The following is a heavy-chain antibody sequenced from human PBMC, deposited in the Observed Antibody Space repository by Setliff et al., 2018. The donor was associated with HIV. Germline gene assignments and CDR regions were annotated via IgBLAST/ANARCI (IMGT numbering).Heavy chain of an antibody. CDR3: TRLGEAGLDYYMDV. D-gene: IGHD3-16*01. CDR1: GFTFSRYW. J-gene: IGHJ6*03. Sequence: GGSLRLSCAASGFTFSRYWMHWVRQAPGQGLVWVSGINNDTTTTTYADSVKGRFTISRDHAKNSLYLQMNSLRAEDTAVYYCTRLGEAGLDYYMDVWGKGTTVTVSS. CDR2: INNDTTTT. V-gene: IGHV3-74*01.